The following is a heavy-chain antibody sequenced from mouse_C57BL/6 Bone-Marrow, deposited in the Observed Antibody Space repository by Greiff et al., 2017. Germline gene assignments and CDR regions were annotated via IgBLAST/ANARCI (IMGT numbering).Heavy chain of an antibody. D-gene: IGHD2-2*01. CDR3: ARGGYDAWFAY. J-gene: IGHJ3*01. Sequence: QVQLQQSGPELVKPGASVKISCKASGYAFSSSWMNWAKQRPGKGLEWIGRIYPGDGDPNYNGKFTGKATLTADKSSSTAYMQLSSLTSEDSAVYFCARGGYDAWFAYWGKGHLVTVSA. CDR2: IYPGDGDP. V-gene: IGHV1-82*01. CDR1: GYAFSSSW.